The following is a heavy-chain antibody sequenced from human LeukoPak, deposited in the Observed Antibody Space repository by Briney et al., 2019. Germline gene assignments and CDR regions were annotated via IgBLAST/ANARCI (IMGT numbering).Heavy chain of an antibody. D-gene: IGHD3-22*01. J-gene: IGHJ4*02. CDR3: AKSRDYYDSSGYFNALGY. CDR1: GFTFSSYG. Sequence: PGGSLRLSCAASGFTFSSYGMHWVRQAPGKGLEWVAFIRYDGGNKYYADSVKGRFTISRDNSKNTLYLQMNSLRAEDTAVYYCAKSRDYYDSSGYFNALGYWGQGTLVTVS. V-gene: IGHV3-30*02. CDR2: IRYDGGNK.